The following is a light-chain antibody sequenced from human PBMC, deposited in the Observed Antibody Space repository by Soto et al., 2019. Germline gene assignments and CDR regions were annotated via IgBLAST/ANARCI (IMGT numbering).Light chain of an antibody. Sequence: QSALTQPASVSGSPGQSITISCTGSSSDVGGYHYVSWYRHHPGEVPNLMIYEVSNRPSGVSDRFSGSKTGNTASLTISGLQAEDEADYYCSSYTSSSTFVFGTGTKLTVL. CDR2: EVS. CDR3: SSYTSSSTFV. CDR1: SSDVGGYHY. V-gene: IGLV2-14*01. J-gene: IGLJ1*01.